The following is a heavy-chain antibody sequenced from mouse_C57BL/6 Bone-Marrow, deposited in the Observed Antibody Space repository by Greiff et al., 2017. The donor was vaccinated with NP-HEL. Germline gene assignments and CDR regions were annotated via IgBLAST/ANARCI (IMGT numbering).Heavy chain of an antibody. Sequence: EVQGVESGGGLVQPKGSLKLSCAASGFSFNTYAMNWVRQAPGKGLEWVARIRSKSNNYATYYADSVKDRFTISRDDSESMLYLQMNSLKTEDTAMYYCTSGAMDYWGQGTSVTVSS. CDR1: GFSFNTYA. CDR2: IRSKSNNYAT. CDR3: TSGAMDY. V-gene: IGHV10-1*01. D-gene: IGHD6-1*01. J-gene: IGHJ4*01.